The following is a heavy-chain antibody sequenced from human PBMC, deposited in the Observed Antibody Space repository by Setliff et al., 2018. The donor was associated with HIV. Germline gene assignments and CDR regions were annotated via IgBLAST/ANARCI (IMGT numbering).Heavy chain of an antibody. J-gene: IGHJ4*02. V-gene: IGHV1-69*05. CDR3: ARDLPTPNWGFDY. CDR2: IIPIFGTA. D-gene: IGHD7-27*01. Sequence: VASVKVSCKASGGTFSSYAISWVRQAPGQGLEWMGGIIPIFGTANYAQKFQGRVTITTDESTSTAYMELSSLRSEDTAVYYCARDLPTPNWGFDYWGQGTLVTVSS. CDR1: GGTFSSYA.